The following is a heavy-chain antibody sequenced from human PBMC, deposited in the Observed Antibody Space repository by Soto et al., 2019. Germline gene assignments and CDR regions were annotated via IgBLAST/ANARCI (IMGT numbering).Heavy chain of an antibody. CDR3: ARGRRASGAYYYGSGSYYNQGGWFDP. CDR2: IYYSGTT. D-gene: IGHD3-10*01. CDR1: GGSISSEGYY. J-gene: IGHJ5*02. V-gene: IGHV4-31*03. Sequence: KPSETLSLTCTVSGGSISSEGYYWSWFRQLPGKGLEWIGDIYYSGTTYHNPSLRSRLTISGDASKNQFSLKLSSVTAADTAVYYCARGRRASGAYYYGSGSYYNQGGWFDPWGQGTLVTVSS.